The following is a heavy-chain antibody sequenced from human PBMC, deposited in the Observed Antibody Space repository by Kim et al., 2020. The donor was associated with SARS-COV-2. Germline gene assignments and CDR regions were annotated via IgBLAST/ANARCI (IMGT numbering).Heavy chain of an antibody. D-gene: IGHD6-19*01. CDR1: GFTVSTNN. CDR3: AREGAVAGHIDY. J-gene: IGHJ4*02. Sequence: GGSLRLSCVASGFTVSTNNMNWVRQAPGKGLEWVSLFYSAGSTYYADSVTGRFTISRDNSKNTLYLQMNSLRAEDTAMYYCAREGAVAGHIDYWGQGTLVTVST. V-gene: IGHV3-53*01. CDR2: FYSAGST.